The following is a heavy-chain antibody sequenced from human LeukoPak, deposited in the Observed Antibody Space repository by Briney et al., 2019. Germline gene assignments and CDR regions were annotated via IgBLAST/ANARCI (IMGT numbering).Heavy chain of an antibody. V-gene: IGHV1-46*01. D-gene: IGHD1-26*01. CDR2: INPTGAAT. J-gene: IGHJ5*02. CDR3: ARSSGRGSYSYNWFDP. Sequence: EASVKVSCKASGYTFTGYYMHWVRQAPGQGPEWMGLINPTGAATKYAQKFQARVTMTRDTSTSTVYMELSSLRSEDTAVYYCARSSGRGSYSYNWFDPWGQGTLVTVSS. CDR1: GYTFTGYY.